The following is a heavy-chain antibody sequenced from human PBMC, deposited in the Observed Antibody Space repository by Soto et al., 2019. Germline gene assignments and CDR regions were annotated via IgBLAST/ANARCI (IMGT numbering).Heavy chain of an antibody. D-gene: IGHD1-26*01. CDR2: ISGSGGST. Sequence: GGSLRLSCAASGFTFSIYAMSWVRHAPGKGLEWVSAISGSGGSTYYADSVKGRFTISRDNSKNTLYLQMNSLRAEDTAVYYCAKVSGSGSYSLDYWGQGTLVTVSS. CDR3: AKVSGSGSYSLDY. CDR1: GFTFSIYA. J-gene: IGHJ4*02. V-gene: IGHV3-23*01.